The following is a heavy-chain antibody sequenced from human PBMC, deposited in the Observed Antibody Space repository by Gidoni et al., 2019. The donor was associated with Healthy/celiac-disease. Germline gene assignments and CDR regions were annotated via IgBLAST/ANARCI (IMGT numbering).Heavy chain of an antibody. D-gene: IGHD3-22*01. CDR2: INPSSGGT. Sequence: QVQLVQSGAEVKKPGASVKVSCKASGYTFTGYYMHWVRQAPGQGLEWMGWINPSSGGTNYAQKFQGRVTMTRDTSISTAYMELSRLRSDDTAVYYCARVIDYYDSSGYYHFDYWGQGTLVTVSS. CDR3: ARVIDYYDSSGYYHFDY. CDR1: GYTFTGYY. J-gene: IGHJ4*02. V-gene: IGHV1-2*02.